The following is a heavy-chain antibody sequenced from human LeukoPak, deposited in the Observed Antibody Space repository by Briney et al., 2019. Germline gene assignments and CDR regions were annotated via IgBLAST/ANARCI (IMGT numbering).Heavy chain of an antibody. CDR3: ARVYQGVAIFDGIDY. V-gene: IGHV3-21*01. CDR1: GFTFSSYS. D-gene: IGHD3-3*01. Sequence: GGSLRLSCVASGFTFSSYSMNWVRQAPGKGLEWVSSISRSSSYINYADSLKGRFTISRDNAKNSVFLQMNSLRAEDTAVYYCARVYQGVAIFDGIDYWSRATLSPSS. J-gene: IGHJ4*02. CDR2: ISRSSSYI.